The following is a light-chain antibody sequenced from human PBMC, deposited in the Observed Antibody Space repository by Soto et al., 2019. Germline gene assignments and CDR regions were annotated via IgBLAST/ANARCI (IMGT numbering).Light chain of an antibody. Sequence: VLTQPASVSGSPGQSITISCTGTSSDVGSYNLVSWYQQHPGKAPKLMIYEGSKRPSGVSNRFSGSKSGNTASLTISGLQAEDEADYYCCSYAGSSTSLYVFGTGTKVTVL. CDR1: SSDVGSYNL. CDR3: CSYAGSSTSLYV. V-gene: IGLV2-23*01. CDR2: EGS. J-gene: IGLJ1*01.